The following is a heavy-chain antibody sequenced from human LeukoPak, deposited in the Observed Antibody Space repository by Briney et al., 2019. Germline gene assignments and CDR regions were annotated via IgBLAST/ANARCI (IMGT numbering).Heavy chain of an antibody. Sequence: ASVKVSCKASGYSFTSYYMHWVRQAPGQGLEWMGLINPSGSSTTYAQKFQGRVTMTRDMFTSTDYMELTSLTSDNTAVYYCARDFDYYDSWRPALFDYWGRGTLVTVSS. CDR1: GYSFTSYY. CDR3: ARDFDYYDSWRPALFDY. CDR2: INPSGSST. V-gene: IGHV1-46*01. J-gene: IGHJ4*02. D-gene: IGHD3-22*01.